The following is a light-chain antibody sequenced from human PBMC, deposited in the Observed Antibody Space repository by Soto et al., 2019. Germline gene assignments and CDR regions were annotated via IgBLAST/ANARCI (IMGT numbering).Light chain of an antibody. CDR2: AAS. J-gene: IGKJ4*01. Sequence: DIELTQSPSSLSSSVGDIFTITCRASQDIAIYLAWYQQKPGEAPKLLIYAASTLYGGVPSRFSGSGSGTDFALTITSLQAEDFATYYCQQLRMYPSTFGGGTKVDIK. CDR1: QDIAIY. V-gene: IGKV1-9*01. CDR3: QQLRMYPST.